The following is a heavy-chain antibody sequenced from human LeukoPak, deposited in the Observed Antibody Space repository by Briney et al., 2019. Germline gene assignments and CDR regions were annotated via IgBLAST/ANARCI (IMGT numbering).Heavy chain of an antibody. J-gene: IGHJ4*02. Sequence: GGSLRLSCAASGFTVSSSYMSWVRQAPGKGLEWVAKIKEDGNEIYYVDSVKGRFTISRDNTKNSLFLQVNSLRAEDTAVYYCATGGAVAGRFAYWGQGTLVTVSS. CDR2: IKEDGNEI. CDR3: ATGGAVAGRFAY. CDR1: GFTVSSSY. V-gene: IGHV3-7*01. D-gene: IGHD6-19*01.